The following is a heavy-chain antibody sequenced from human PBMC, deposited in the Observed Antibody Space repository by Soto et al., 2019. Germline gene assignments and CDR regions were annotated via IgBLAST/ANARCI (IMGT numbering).Heavy chain of an antibody. J-gene: IGHJ4*02. CDR2: IRNKTDGGTT. CDR1: GFSFSKAW. V-gene: IGHV3-15*01. D-gene: IGHD3-3*01. CDR3: ITDPYYDFWSGYHFDY. Sequence: LSLSCTASGFSFSKAWMSWVRLTPGKGLEWVGRIRNKTDGGTTDYPAPVRGRFTVSRDDSRSTLYLQMNRLNTEDTAVYYCITDPYYDFWSGYHFDYWGQGTQVTVS.